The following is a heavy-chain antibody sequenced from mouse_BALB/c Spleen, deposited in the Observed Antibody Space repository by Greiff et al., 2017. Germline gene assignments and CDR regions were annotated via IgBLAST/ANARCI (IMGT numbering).Heavy chain of an antibody. V-gene: IGHV1-61*01. CDR1: GYSFTSYC. CDR3: AKGGLRAWFAY. D-gene: IGHD2-4*01. J-gene: IGHJ3*01. CDR2: IYPSDSET. Sequence: QVQLKQPGPELVRPGASVKLSCKASGYSFTSYCVNWVKQRPGQGLEWIGMIYPSDSETRYNQKFKDKATLTVDKSYNTAYMQLSSPTSEDSAVYYCAKGGLRAWFAYWGQGTLVTVSA.